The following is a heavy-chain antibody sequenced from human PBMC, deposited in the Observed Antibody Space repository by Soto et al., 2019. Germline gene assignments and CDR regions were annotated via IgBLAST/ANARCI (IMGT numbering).Heavy chain of an antibody. Sequence: EVQLLESGGGLVQPGGSLRLSCAASGFTISNYAVTWVRQAPGKGLEWVSTISGSGGSTYYADSVKGRFTISRDNSKNTLYLQMNRLRAEDTAVYYCAKDQGSSWYEIDYWGQGTLVTVSS. CDR1: GFTISNYA. CDR2: ISGSGGST. CDR3: AKDQGSSWYEIDY. V-gene: IGHV3-23*01. D-gene: IGHD6-13*01. J-gene: IGHJ4*02.